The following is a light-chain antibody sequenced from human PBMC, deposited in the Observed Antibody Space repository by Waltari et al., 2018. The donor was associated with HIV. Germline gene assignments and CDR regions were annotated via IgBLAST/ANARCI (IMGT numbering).Light chain of an antibody. Sequence: SYEMPQPPSVSVSPGHTARIPCPAAALPPQQDAWYQQKPDRAPVCGIDKDTERPSGIPGRFSGSSSGTTVTLTISGVQAEDEADYYCQSPDSSGPWVFGGGTKLTVL. CDR2: KDT. J-gene: IGLJ3*02. V-gene: IGLV3-25*03. CDR1: ALPPQQ. CDR3: QSPDSSGPWV.